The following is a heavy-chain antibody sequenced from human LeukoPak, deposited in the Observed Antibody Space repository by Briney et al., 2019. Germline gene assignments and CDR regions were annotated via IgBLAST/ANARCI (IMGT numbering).Heavy chain of an antibody. V-gene: IGHV4-59*01. Sequence: NASETLSLTCTVSGDSISTYYWSWIRQPPGKGLEWIGYIYYSGSTNYNPSLKSRVTISVDTSKNQFSLKLISVTAADTAVYYCARDDSGSYHQLGVWGQGTTVTVSS. D-gene: IGHD1-26*01. CDR2: IYYSGST. J-gene: IGHJ6*02. CDR1: GDSISTYY. CDR3: ARDDSGSYHQLGV.